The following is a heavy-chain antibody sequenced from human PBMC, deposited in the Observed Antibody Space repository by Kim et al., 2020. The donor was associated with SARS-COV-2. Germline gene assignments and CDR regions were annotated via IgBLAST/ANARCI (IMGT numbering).Heavy chain of an antibody. Sequence: GGSLRLSCAASGFTFSSYAMHWVRQAPGKGLEWVAVISYDGSYKSYADSVKGRFTISRDNSKNTLYLQMNSLRAEDTAVYYCARAPKYCSGGTCYSPDWGQGTLVTVSS. J-gene: IGHJ4*02. CDR3: ARAPKYCSGGTCYSPD. CDR1: GFTFSSYA. D-gene: IGHD2-15*01. CDR2: ISYDGSYK. V-gene: IGHV3-30*04.